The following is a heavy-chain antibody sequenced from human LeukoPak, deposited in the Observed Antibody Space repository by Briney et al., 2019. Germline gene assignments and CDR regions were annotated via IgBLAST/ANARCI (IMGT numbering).Heavy chain of an antibody. V-gene: IGHV4-59*01. CDR2: IYYSGST. CDR1: GGSISSYY. J-gene: IGHJ6*03. CDR3: ARAYSNYGYYYYMDV. Sequence: SETLSLTCTVSGGSISSYYWSWLRQPPGKGLEWIGYIYYSGSTNYNPSLKSRVTISVDTSKNQFSLKLSSVTAADTAVYYCARAYSNYGYYYYMDVWGKGTAVTVSS. D-gene: IGHD4-11*01.